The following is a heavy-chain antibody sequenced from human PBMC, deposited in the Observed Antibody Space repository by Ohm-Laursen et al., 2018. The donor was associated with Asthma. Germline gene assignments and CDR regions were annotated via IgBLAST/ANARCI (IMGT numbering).Heavy chain of an antibody. CDR3: ARVADFWSGYHYPTPRFLRNYGMDV. D-gene: IGHD3-3*01. Sequence: SLRLSCAAPGFTFDAYALHWVRQAPGRGLEWVSGITWNSANIGYADSVRGRFTISRDNAKNSLYLQMNSLRAEDTAVYYCARVADFWSGYHYPTPRFLRNYGMDVWGQGTTVTVSS. CDR2: ITWNSANI. CDR1: GFTFDAYA. J-gene: IGHJ6*02. V-gene: IGHV3-9*01.